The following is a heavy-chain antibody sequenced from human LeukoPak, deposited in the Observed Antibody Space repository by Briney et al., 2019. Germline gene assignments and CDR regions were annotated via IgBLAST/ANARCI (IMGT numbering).Heavy chain of an antibody. CDR3: ARDEDWSGYYGAFDI. Sequence: PGGSLRLSCAASGFTFSIYWMHSVRQAPGKGLVWVSRINSDGSNTNYADSVKGRFTISRDNAKNTLYLQMNSLRAEDTAVYYCARDEDWSGYYGAFDIWGQGTMVTVSS. CDR2: INSDGSNT. D-gene: IGHD3-3*01. V-gene: IGHV3-74*01. CDR1: GFTFSIYW. J-gene: IGHJ3*02.